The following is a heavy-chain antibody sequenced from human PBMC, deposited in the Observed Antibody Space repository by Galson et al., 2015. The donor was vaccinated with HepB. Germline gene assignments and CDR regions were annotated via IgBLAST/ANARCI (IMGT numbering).Heavy chain of an antibody. CDR2: ISDTI. J-gene: IGHJ4*02. D-gene: IGHD7-27*01. CDR1: GFTFSSYS. CDR3: LRDYLWAFDY. Sequence: SLRLSCATSGFTFSSYSLNWVRQAPGQGLEWLSYISDTIYYADSVRVRFTISRDNAKNSLYLQMNSLRDEETAVYYCLRDYLWAFDYWGQGTLVTVSS. V-gene: IGHV3-48*02.